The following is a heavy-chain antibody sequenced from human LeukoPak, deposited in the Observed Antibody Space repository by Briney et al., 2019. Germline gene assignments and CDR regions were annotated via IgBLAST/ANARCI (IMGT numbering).Heavy chain of an antibody. D-gene: IGHD4-23*01. J-gene: IGHJ6*02. CDR3: AREAPTTVVTRGSYYYYDMDV. CDR1: GGTFSNYA. Sequence: SVKVSCKASGGTFSNYAISWVRQAPGQGLEWMGRIIPILGIANYAQKFQGRVTITADKSTSTAYMELSSLRSEDTAVYYCAREAPTTVVTRGSYYYYDMDVWGQGTTVTVSS. V-gene: IGHV1-69*04. CDR2: IIPILGIA.